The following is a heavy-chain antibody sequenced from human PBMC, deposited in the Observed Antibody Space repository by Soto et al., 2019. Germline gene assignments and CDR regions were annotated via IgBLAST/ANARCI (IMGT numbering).Heavy chain of an antibody. Sequence: SETLSLTCAVSGGSVSGSYYYWAWLRQSPGKGPEWVGSVFHTGFTSYNPSLESRVSVSVDTSKSQFSLKLSAVTASDTAVYYCATSQKGYNWNYFDHWGQGALVTVSS. CDR3: ATSQKGYNWNYFDH. CDR2: VFHTGFT. CDR1: GGSVSGSYYY. D-gene: IGHD1-1*01. J-gene: IGHJ4*02. V-gene: IGHV4-39*01.